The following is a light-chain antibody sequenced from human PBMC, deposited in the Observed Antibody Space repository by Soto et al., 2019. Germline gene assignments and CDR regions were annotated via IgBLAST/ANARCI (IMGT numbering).Light chain of an antibody. J-gene: IGKJ1*01. Sequence: EIVLTQSPAPLSLSPGERATLSCRASETIRGLLAWYQQRPGQPPRLLIYQTSIRAAGIPARFIASWTGTDCTLTISDVQPEDVAVYYCHQRQSWPRTFGQGTKVDIK. CDR2: QTS. CDR1: ETIRGL. CDR3: HQRQSWPRT. V-gene: IGKV3-11*01.